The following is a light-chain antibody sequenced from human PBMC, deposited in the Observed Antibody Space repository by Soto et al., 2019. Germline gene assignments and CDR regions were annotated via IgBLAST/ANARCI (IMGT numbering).Light chain of an antibody. J-gene: IGLJ1*01. Sequence: QSVLTQPRSVSGSPGQSVTISCTGTSSVVGTSNYVSWYQQHPGKAPKLMIYDVTKRPSGVPDRFSASKSGNTASLTISGLQANDEADYYCCSYAATYTSVFGTGTKVTVL. CDR3: CSYAATYTSV. CDR1: SSVVGTSNY. CDR2: DVT. V-gene: IGLV2-11*01.